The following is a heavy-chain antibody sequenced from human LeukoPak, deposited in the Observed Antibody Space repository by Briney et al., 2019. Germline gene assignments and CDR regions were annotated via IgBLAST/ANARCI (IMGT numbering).Heavy chain of an antibody. CDR2: INHSGST. CDR1: GGSFSGYY. D-gene: IGHD6-13*01. Sequence: SETLSLTRAVYGGSFSGYYWSWIRQPPGKGLEWIGEINHSGSTNYNPSLKSRVTISVDTSKNQFSLKLSSVTAADTAVYYCARGWGMSSSWYNYWGQGTLVTVSS. CDR3: ARGWGMSSSWYNY. V-gene: IGHV4-34*01. J-gene: IGHJ4*02.